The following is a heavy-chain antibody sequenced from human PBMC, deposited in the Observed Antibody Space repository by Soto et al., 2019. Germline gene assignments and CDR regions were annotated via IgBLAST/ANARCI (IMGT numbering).Heavy chain of an antibody. CDR3: VREAYIGYGHAMVH. D-gene: IGHD5-12*01. J-gene: IGHJ4*02. Sequence: SETLSLTCAVSGVSISSYYWSCIRQPPGKGLEWIGYNYSSGTTNYNPSLKSRVTISVDTSKNQFFLRLTSVTAADTAVYYCVREAYIGYGHAMVHWGPGTMVTASS. V-gene: IGHV4-59*01. CDR2: NYSSGTT. CDR1: GVSISSYY.